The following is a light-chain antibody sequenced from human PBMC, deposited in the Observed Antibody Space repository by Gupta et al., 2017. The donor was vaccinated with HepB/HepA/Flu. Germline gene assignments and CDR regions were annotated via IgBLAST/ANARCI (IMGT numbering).Light chain of an antibody. CDR3: QQYVNWST. Sequence: EIVMTQSPSTLSVSTGERATLSCRASQSVSSSLAWYQQKPGQAPRLLIYGASTRATGIPARFSGSGSGTEFTLSISSLQSEDFAVYYCQQYVNWSTFGRGTKVEIK. V-gene: IGKV3-15*01. J-gene: IGKJ1*01. CDR1: QSVSSS. CDR2: GAS.